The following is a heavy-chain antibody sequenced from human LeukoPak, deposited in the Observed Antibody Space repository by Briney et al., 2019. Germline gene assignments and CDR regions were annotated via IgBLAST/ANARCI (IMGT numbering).Heavy chain of an antibody. J-gene: IGHJ4*02. V-gene: IGHV4-59*01. CDR3: ARGMYYYDSSGYYGPAYYFDY. CDR1: GGSISSYY. Sequence: KPSETLSPTCTVSGGSISSYYWSWIRQPPGKGLEWIGSIYYSGSTNYNPSLKSRVTISVDTSKNQFSLKLSSVTAADTAVYYCARGMYYYDSSGYYGPAYYFDYWGQGTLVTVSS. D-gene: IGHD3-22*01. CDR2: IYYSGST.